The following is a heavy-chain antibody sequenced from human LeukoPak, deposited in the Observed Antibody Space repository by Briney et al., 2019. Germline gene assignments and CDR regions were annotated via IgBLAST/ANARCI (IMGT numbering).Heavy chain of an antibody. CDR2: IYYRSKWYN. CDR3: ARGITGRNDY. CDR1: GDSVSSNSAA. Sequence: SQTLSLTCAISGDSVSSNSAAWNWVRQSPSRGLEWLGRIYYRSKWYNEYADSVKIRITINPDTSKNQFSLHLNSVTPEDTAVYYCARGITGRNDYWGQGTLVTVSS. D-gene: IGHD1-26*01. J-gene: IGHJ4*02. V-gene: IGHV6-1*01.